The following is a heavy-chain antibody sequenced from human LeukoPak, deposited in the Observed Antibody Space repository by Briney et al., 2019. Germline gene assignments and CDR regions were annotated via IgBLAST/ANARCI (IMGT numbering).Heavy chain of an antibody. J-gene: IGHJ4*02. CDR1: GGSIRSYY. CDR2: IYTGGST. Sequence: ASETLSLTCTVSGGSIRSYYWSWIRQPPGKGLEWIGYIYTGGSTKYNPSLKSRVTISVDTSKNQFSLKLSSVTAADTAVYYCARELYSSSSPFDYWGQGTLSPSPQ. V-gene: IGHV4-4*09. CDR3: ARELYSSSSPFDY. D-gene: IGHD6-6*01.